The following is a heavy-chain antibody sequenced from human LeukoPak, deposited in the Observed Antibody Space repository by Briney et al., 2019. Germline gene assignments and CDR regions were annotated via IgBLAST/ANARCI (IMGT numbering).Heavy chain of an antibody. D-gene: IGHD3-9*01. CDR2: INPNTGGT. CDR1: GYTFTGYY. J-gene: IGHJ4*02. CDR3: ARHHPGYGLTRYYLGY. Sequence: GASVKVSCKASGYTFTGYYIHWVRQTPGQGLEWIGWINPNTGGTNHAQKFQGRVTMTRDTSIYTAYMDLSSLTSDDTAVFYCARHHPGYGLTRYYLGYWGEGTLVTVSS. V-gene: IGHV1-2*02.